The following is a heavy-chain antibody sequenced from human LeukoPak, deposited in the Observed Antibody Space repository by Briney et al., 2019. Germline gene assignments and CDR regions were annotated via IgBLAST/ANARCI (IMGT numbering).Heavy chain of an antibody. CDR1: GGTFSSYA. J-gene: IGHJ4*02. CDR2: IIPILGIA. V-gene: IGHV1-69*04. D-gene: IGHD5-12*01. Sequence: GASVKVSCKASGGTFSSYAISWVRQAPGQGLEWMGRIIPILGIANYAQKFQGRVTITADKSTSTAYMELSSLRSEDTAVYYCARIVDSGYDSPYFDYWGQGTLVTVSS. CDR3: ARIVDSGYDSPYFDY.